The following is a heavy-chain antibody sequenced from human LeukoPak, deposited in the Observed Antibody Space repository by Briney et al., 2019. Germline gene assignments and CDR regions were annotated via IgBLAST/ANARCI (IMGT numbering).Heavy chain of an antibody. CDR1: GYSISSGYY. Sequence: SETLSLTCTVSGYSISSGYYWGWIRQPPGKGLEWIGSIFYSGNTYYNPSLKSRVTISVDTSKNQFSLKLSSVTAADTAVYYCARIQYSCSVDYWGEGTLVTVSS. D-gene: IGHD6-6*01. CDR2: IFYSGNT. CDR3: ARIQYSCSVDY. V-gene: IGHV4-38-2*02. J-gene: IGHJ4*02.